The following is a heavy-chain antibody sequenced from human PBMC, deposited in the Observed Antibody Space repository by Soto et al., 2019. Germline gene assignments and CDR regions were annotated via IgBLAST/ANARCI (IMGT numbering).Heavy chain of an antibody. CDR1: GFTFSNAW. D-gene: IGHD3-10*01. Sequence: PGGSLRLSCAASGFTFSNAWMNWVRQAPGKGLEWVGRIKSKTDGGTTDYAAPVKGRFTISRDDSKNTLYLQMNSLKTEDTAVYYCTTRITMVRGVKPIRFDPWGQGTLVTVSS. V-gene: IGHV3-15*07. CDR2: IKSKTDGGTT. J-gene: IGHJ5*02. CDR3: TTRITMVRGVKPIRFDP.